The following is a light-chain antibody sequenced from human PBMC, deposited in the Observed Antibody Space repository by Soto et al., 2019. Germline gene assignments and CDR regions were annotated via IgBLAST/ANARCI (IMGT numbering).Light chain of an antibody. V-gene: IGKV3-20*01. CDR1: QSVHSNY. CDR2: GAS. CDR3: QQYGSAPTWT. J-gene: IGKJ1*01. Sequence: EMVLTQSPGTLSLSPGERATLSCRASQSVHSNYLAWYQQKPAQAPRLLIYGASTRATGIPDRFDGSGSGTDFTLTISRLEPEDFAVYYCQQYGSAPTWTFGQGTKVEIK.